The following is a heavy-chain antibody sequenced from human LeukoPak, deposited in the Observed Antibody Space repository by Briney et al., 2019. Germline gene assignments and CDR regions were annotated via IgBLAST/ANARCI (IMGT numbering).Heavy chain of an antibody. CDR3: AKEDEYSYGYGDY. V-gene: IGHV3-7*03. D-gene: IGHD5-18*01. CDR1: GFTFSSYW. J-gene: IGHJ4*02. Sequence: PGGSLRLSCAASGFTFSSYWMSWVRQAPGKGLEWVANIKQDGSEKYYVDSVKGRFTISRDNSKNTLYLQMNSLRAEDTAVYYCAKEDEYSYGYGDYWGQGTLVTVSS. CDR2: IKQDGSEK.